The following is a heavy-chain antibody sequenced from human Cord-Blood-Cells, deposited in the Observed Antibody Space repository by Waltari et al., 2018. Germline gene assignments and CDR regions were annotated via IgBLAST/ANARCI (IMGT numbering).Heavy chain of an antibody. CDR1: GYTFLSYD. CDR2: MNPNSGNT. Sequence: QVQLVQSGAEVKKPGASVRVSCKDSGYTFLSYDINWVRPANGQGLEWMGWMNPNSGNTGYAQKFQGRVTMTRNTSISTAYMELSSLRSEDTAVYYCARAGRYCSSTSCYTDYWGQGTLVTVSS. CDR3: ARAGRYCSSTSCYTDY. D-gene: IGHD2-2*01. J-gene: IGHJ4*02. V-gene: IGHV1-8*01.